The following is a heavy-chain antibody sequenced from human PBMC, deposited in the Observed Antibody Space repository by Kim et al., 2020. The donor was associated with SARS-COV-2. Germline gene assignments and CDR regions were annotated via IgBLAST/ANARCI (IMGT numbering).Heavy chain of an antibody. CDR3: AKGGGGTYYDFWSGYYDTYGMDV. D-gene: IGHD3-3*01. CDR2: ISWNSGSI. Sequence: GGSLRLSCAASGFTFDDYAMHWVRQAPGKGLEWVSGISWNSGSIGYADSVKGRFTISRDNAKNSLYLQMNSLRAEDTALYYCAKGGGGTYYDFWSGYYDTYGMDVWGQGTTVTVSS. CDR1: GFTFDDYA. V-gene: IGHV3-9*01. J-gene: IGHJ6*02.